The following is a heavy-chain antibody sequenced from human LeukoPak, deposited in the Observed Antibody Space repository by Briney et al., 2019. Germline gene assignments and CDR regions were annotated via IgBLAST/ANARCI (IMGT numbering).Heavy chain of an antibody. CDR2: IYYSGRT. CDR3: ARLLDGSGWYAPLDS. J-gene: IGHJ4*02. Sequence: SETLSLTCTVSGASISSYYWSWIRQFPGKGLECIGYIYYSGRTNYNPSLKSRVTISVDTSKNQFSLKLSSVTAADTAVYYCARLLDGSGWYAPLDSWGQGTLVTVSS. V-gene: IGHV4-59*08. CDR1: GASISSYY. D-gene: IGHD6-19*01.